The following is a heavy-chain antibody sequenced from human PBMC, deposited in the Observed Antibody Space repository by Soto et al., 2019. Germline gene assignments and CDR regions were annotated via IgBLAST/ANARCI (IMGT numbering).Heavy chain of an antibody. CDR3: ARDTGGSYDY. CDR1: GFTFSEYY. Sequence: EVQLVESGGGLVQPGGSLRLSCAASGFTFSEYYMDWVRQVPGKGLEWVGRTRNKANSYSPEYAPSVKGRFTISRHDLEDSMYLQMNSLKTEDTAVYYCARDTGGSYDYWGQGALVTVSS. J-gene: IGHJ4*02. D-gene: IGHD1-26*01. CDR2: TRNKANSYSP. V-gene: IGHV3-72*01.